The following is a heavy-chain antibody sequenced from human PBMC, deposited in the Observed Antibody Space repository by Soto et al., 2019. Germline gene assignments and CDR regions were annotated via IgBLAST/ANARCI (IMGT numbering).Heavy chain of an antibody. CDR1: GGTYSSYV. CDR3: ARDRFSASPVAGRGLDP. D-gene: IGHD6-19*01. J-gene: IGHJ5*02. CDR2: IIPIFGTT. V-gene: IGHV1-69*01. Sequence: QVQLVQSGAEVKRPGSSVKVSCKASGGTYSSYVIAWVRQAPGQGLEWMGVIIPIFGTTHYAEKFQGRVTLTADESTSTVYMQVTSLRTEVTAVYYCARDRFSASPVAGRGLDPWGQGTLVIVSS.